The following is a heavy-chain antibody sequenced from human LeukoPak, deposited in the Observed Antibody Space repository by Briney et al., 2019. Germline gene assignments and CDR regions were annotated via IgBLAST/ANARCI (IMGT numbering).Heavy chain of an antibody. V-gene: IGHV3-7*01. CDR1: GFNFSKYW. J-gene: IGHJ4*02. Sequence: PGGSLRLSCAASGFNFSKYWMSWVRQAPGKGLEWVANIKQDGREMYCVDSVKGRFTISRDNAKNSLYLHMNGLRAEDTAVYYCARDWFHAIDYWGQGILVTVSS. CDR3: ARDWFHAIDY. D-gene: IGHD2/OR15-2a*01. CDR2: IKQDGREM.